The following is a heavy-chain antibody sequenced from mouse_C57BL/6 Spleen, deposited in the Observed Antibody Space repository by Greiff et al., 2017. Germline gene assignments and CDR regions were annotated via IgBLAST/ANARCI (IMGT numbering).Heavy chain of an antibody. J-gene: IGHJ4*01. CDR3: ARWDGYEDAMDY. Sequence: QVQLKQPGAELVKPGASVKMSCKASGYTFTSYWITWVKQRPGQGLEWIGDIYPGSGSTNYNEKFKSKATLTVDTSSSTAYMQLSSLTSEDSAVYYCARWDGYEDAMDYWGQGTSVTVSS. V-gene: IGHV1-55*01. CDR1: GYTFTSYW. CDR2: IYPGSGST. D-gene: IGHD1-2*01.